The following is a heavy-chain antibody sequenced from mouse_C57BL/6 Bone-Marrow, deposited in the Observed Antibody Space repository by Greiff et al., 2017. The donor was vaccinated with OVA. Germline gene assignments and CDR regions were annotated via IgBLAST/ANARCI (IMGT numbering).Heavy chain of an antibody. V-gene: IGHV1-69*01. D-gene: IGHD1-1*01. Sequence: QVQLQQPGAELVMPGASVKLSCKASGYTFTSYWMHWVKQRPGQGLEWIGEIDPSDSYTNYNQKFKGKSTLTVDKSSSPAYMQLSSLTSEDAADCYCARWDYYGSCYDVWGTGTTLTVSS. CDR1: GYTFTSYW. CDR3: ARWDYYGSCYDV. CDR2: IDPSDSYT. J-gene: IGHJ1*03.